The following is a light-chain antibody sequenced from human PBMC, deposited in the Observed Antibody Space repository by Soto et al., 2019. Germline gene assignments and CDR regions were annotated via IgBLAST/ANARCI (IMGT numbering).Light chain of an antibody. Sequence: QSVLTQPPSASGTPGQRVSISCSGSSSNIGSNTVNWYQQLPGTAPKLLIYSNNQRPSGVPARFSGSKSGTSASLAISGLRSEDEADYYCATWDDSLNSVVFGGGTKLTVL. V-gene: IGLV1-44*01. CDR1: SSNIGSNT. CDR2: SNN. J-gene: IGLJ2*01. CDR3: ATWDDSLNSVV.